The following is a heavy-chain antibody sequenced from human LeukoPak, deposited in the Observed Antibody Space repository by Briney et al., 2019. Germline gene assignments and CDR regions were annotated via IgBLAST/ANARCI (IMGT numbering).Heavy chain of an antibody. V-gene: IGHV1-2*06. CDR2: VNPNSGIA. CDR3: ARGNARSWYFLY. Sequence: ASVKVSCQSSGYTFTDYYMHWVRQAPGQGLEWMGLVNPNSGIANYAQRFQGRVTMTRDTSISTAYMELSGLRSDDTALYYCARGNARSWYFLYWGQGTLVTVSS. D-gene: IGHD6-13*01. CDR1: GYTFTDYY. J-gene: IGHJ4*02.